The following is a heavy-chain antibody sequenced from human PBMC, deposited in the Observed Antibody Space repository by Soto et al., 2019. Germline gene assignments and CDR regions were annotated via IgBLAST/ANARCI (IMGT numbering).Heavy chain of an antibody. CDR3: AKDRDAFPDY. J-gene: IGHJ4*02. CDR2: ISDDGSNK. D-gene: IGHD2-2*01. CDR1: GVTFSRYG. Sequence: GALRLSCSGSGVTFSRYGMHWVRQAPGKGLEWAAFISDDGSNKDYAESMKGRFTISRDNSKNTLHLQMDSLRDEDTAVYYCAKDRDAFPDYWGQGTLVTVSS. V-gene: IGHV3-30*18.